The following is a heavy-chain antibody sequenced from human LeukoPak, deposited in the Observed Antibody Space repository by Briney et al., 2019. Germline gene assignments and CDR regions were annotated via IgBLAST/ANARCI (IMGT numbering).Heavy chain of an antibody. CDR2: ISSSSRTI. D-gene: IGHD2-15*01. CDR3: ARGLVVAYYDYYYMDV. J-gene: IGHJ6*03. CDR1: GFTFSSYS. V-gene: IGHV3-48*01. Sequence: PGGSLRLSCAASGFTFSSYSMNWVRQAPGKGLEWVSYISSSSRTIYYADSVKGRFTISRDNAKNSLYLQMNSLRAEDTAVYYCARGLVVAYYDYYYMDVWGKGTTVTVSS.